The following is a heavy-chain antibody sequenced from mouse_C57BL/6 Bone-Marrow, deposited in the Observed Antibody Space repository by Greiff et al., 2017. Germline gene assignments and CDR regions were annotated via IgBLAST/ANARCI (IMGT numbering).Heavy chain of an antibody. Sequence: VQLQQPGAELVMPGASVKLSCKASGYTFTSYWMHWVKQRPGQGLEWIGEIDPSDSYTNYNQQFKGKSTLTVDKSSSTAYMQLSSLTSEDSAVXYCARKFKGAMDYWGQGTSVTVSS. CDR2: IDPSDSYT. CDR3: ARKFKGAMDY. CDR1: GYTFTSYW. J-gene: IGHJ4*01. V-gene: IGHV1-69*01.